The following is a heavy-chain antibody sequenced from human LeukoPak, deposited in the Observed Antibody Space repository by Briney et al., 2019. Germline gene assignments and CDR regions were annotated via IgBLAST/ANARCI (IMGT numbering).Heavy chain of an antibody. J-gene: IGHJ4*02. CDR2: INPNSGGT. Sequence: GASVKVSCKASGYTFTGYYMHWVRQAPGQGLEWMGWINPNSGGTNYAQKFQGRVTMTRDTSISTAYMELSRLRSDDTAVSYCARVGPYGDYGSDYWGQGTLVTVSS. CDR1: GYTFTGYY. CDR3: ARVGPYGDYGSDY. D-gene: IGHD4-17*01. V-gene: IGHV1-2*02.